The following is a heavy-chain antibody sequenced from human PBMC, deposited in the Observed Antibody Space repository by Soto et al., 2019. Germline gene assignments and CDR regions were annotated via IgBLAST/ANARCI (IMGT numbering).Heavy chain of an antibody. Sequence: QVQLQESGPGLVKPSQTLSLTCTVSGGSISSGGYYWSWIRQHPGKVLEWIGYIYYSGSTYYNPSLKSRVTISVDTSKNQFSLKLSSVTAADTAVYYCARGSSGRDLYYFDYWGQGTLVTVSS. CDR1: GGSISSGGYY. CDR3: ARGSSGRDLYYFDY. CDR2: IYYSGST. D-gene: IGHD6-25*01. V-gene: IGHV4-31*03. J-gene: IGHJ4*02.